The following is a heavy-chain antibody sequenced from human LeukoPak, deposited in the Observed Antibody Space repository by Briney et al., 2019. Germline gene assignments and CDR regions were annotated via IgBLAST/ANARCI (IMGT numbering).Heavy chain of an antibody. CDR3: ARQVLAVAGTGYFDY. D-gene: IGHD6-19*01. Sequence: SETLSLTCTVSGGSIRSSSYYWGWIRQPPGKGLGWIGSIYYSGSTYYNASLKSRGTISVDTSKNQFSLKLNSVTAADTAVYFCARQVLAVAGTGYFDYWGQGTLVTVSS. CDR1: GGSIRSSSYY. J-gene: IGHJ4*02. CDR2: IYYSGST. V-gene: IGHV4-39*01.